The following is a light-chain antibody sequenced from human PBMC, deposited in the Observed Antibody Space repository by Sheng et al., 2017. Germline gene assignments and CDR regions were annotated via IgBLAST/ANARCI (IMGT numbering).Light chain of an antibody. CDR3: QQFNSYPLT. CDR1: QDISSA. CDR2: GAS. V-gene: IGKV1-13*02. Sequence: AIQLTQSPSSLSASVEDRVTITCRASQDISSALAWYQQKPGKAPKLLIYGASTLESGVPSSFSGSGSGTDFTLTIGSLQPEDSATYYCQQFNSYPLTFGGGTKVEIK. J-gene: IGKJ4*01.